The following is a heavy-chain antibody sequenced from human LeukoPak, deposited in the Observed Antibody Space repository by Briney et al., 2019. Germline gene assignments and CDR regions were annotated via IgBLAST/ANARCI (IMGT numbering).Heavy chain of an antibody. V-gene: IGHV4-59*12. Sequence: SETLSLTCTVSGGSIRNYYWSWIRQPPGKGLEWIGSIYYSGSTYYNPSLKSRVTISVDTSKNQFSLKLSSVTAADTAVYYCARDPSRRGSSFDYWGQGTLVTVSS. D-gene: IGHD1-26*01. CDR2: IYYSGST. J-gene: IGHJ4*02. CDR3: ARDPSRRGSSFDY. CDR1: GGSIRNYY.